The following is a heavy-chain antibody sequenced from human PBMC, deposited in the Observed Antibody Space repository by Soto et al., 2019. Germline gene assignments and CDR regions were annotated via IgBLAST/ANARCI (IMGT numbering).Heavy chain of an antibody. J-gene: IGHJ3*02. CDR3: ARAGGGELPHDAFDI. D-gene: IGHD1-26*01. CDR2: IWYDGSNK. V-gene: IGHV3-33*01. Sequence: GGSLRLSCAASGFTFSSYGMHWVHQAPGKGLEWVAVIWYDGSNKYYADSVKGRFTISRDNSKNTLYLQMNSLRAEDTAVYYCARAGGGELPHDAFDIWGQGTMVTVSS. CDR1: GFTFSSYG.